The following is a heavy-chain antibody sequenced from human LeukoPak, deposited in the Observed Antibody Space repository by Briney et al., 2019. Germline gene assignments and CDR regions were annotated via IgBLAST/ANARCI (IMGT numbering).Heavy chain of an antibody. CDR3: ARELWFVNAPGSWFDP. J-gene: IGHJ5*02. CDR1: GDSISSGDDP. D-gene: IGHD3-10*01. CDR2: IFHSGSS. Sequence: SQTLSLTCAVSGDSISSGDDPWSWIRQPSGKGLEWIGYIFHSGSSYYNPSLKSRVTISVDKSKNQFSLRLTSVTAADTAVYYCARELWFVNAPGSWFDPWGQGTLVTVSS. V-gene: IGHV4-30-2*01.